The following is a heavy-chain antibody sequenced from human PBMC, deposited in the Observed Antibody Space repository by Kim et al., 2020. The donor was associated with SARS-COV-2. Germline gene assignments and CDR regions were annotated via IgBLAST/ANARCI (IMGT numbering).Heavy chain of an antibody. Sequence: STYYNPSPKSRVTISVDTSKNQFSLKLSSVTAADTAVYYCARGGMVVFDYWGQGTLVTVSS. D-gene: IGHD2-15*01. V-gene: IGHV4-31*02. CDR2: ST. J-gene: IGHJ4*02. CDR3: ARGGMVVFDY.